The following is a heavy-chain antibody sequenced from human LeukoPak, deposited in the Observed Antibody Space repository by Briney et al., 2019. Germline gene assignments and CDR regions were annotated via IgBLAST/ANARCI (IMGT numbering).Heavy chain of an antibody. CDR3: ARHSPWYYYDSSGYWFDP. CDR1: GFTFSSYD. Sequence: GGSLRLSCAASGFTFSSYDMHWVRQATGKGLEWVSAIGTAGDTYYPGSVKGRFTISRENAKNSLYLQMNSLRAGDTAVYYCARHSPWYYYDSSGYWFDPRGQGTLVTVSS. J-gene: IGHJ5*02. CDR2: IGTAGDT. V-gene: IGHV3-13*01. D-gene: IGHD3-22*01.